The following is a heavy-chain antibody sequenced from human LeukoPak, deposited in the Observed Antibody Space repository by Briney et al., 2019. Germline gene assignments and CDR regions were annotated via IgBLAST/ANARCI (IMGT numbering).Heavy chain of an antibody. CDR3: ARESITMVRGVILGAFDT. CDR2: INPNSGGT. CDR1: GYTFTGYY. D-gene: IGHD3-10*01. V-gene: IGHV1-2*02. J-gene: IGHJ3*02. Sequence: ASVKVSCKASGYTFTGYYMHWVRQAPGQGLEWMGWINPNSGGTNYAQEFQGRVTMTRDTSISTAYMELSRLRSDDTAVYYCARESITMVRGVILGAFDTWGQGTMVTVSS.